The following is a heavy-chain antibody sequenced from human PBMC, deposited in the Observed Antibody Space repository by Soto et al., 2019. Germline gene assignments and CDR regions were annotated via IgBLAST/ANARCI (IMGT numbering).Heavy chain of an antibody. Sequence: PSETLSLTCTVSGGSISSYYWSWIRQPPGKGLEWIGYIYYSGSTNYNPSLKSRVTISVDTSKNQFSLKLSSVTAADTAVYYCARDSDDYAPLFDYWGQGTLVTV. CDR2: IYYSGST. J-gene: IGHJ4*02. CDR1: GGSISSYY. D-gene: IGHD4-17*01. CDR3: ARDSDDYAPLFDY. V-gene: IGHV4-59*01.